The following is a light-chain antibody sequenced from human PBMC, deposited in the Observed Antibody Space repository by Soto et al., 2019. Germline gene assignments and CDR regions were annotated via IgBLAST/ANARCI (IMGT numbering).Light chain of an antibody. CDR3: SSYTTKSLYV. J-gene: IGLJ1*01. CDR2: EVN. CDR1: SDDVGKYNY. Sequence: QSVLTQPASVSGSPGQSVTMSCTGTSDDVGKYNYVSWYQQHPGKAPKLLISEVNNRPSGVSVRFSGSKSDNTASLTISGLQPEDEADHFCSSYTTKSLYVFGTGTKLTVL. V-gene: IGLV2-14*01.